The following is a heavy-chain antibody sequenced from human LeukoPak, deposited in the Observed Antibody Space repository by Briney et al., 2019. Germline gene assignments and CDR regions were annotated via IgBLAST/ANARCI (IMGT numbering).Heavy chain of an antibody. V-gene: IGHV3-21*01. CDR1: GFTFSSYS. J-gene: IGHJ4*02. CDR2: IGSRTSYI. Sequence: KSGGSLRLSCAASGFTFSSYSMNWVRQAPGKGLEWVSSIGSRTSYIYHADSAKGRFTISRDNAKNSLYLQMNNLRDEDTAVYYCARDDHYGSGSYHFDYWGQGTRVTVSS. CDR3: ARDDHYGSGSYHFDY. D-gene: IGHD3-10*01.